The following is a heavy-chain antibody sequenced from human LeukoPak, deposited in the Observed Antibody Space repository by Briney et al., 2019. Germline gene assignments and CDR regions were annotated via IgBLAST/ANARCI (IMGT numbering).Heavy chain of an antibody. CDR2: INHSGST. CDR3: ARVRPRLFTPTYYFDY. V-gene: IGHV4-34*01. J-gene: IGHJ4*02. CDR1: GGSFSGYY. Sequence: PSETLSLTCAVYGGSFSGYYWSWIRQPPGKGLEWIGEINHSGSTNYNPSLKSRVTISVDTSKNQFSLKLSSVTAADTAVYYCARVRPRLFTPTYYFDYWGQGTLVTVSS. D-gene: IGHD2/OR15-2a*01.